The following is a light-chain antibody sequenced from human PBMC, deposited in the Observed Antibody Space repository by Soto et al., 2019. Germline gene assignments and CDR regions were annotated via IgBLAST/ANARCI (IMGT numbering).Light chain of an antibody. CDR3: HQYGSSPFT. Sequence: EIVMTQSPATLSLSPGGGATLSCRASQSVMGSYLAWYQQKPGQAPRLLIFHASTRATGIPDRFSGSGSGTDFTLTVSRLEPEDSAVYYCHQYGSSPFTFGPGTKVDIK. CDR2: HAS. J-gene: IGKJ3*01. CDR1: QSVMGSY. V-gene: IGKV3-20*01.